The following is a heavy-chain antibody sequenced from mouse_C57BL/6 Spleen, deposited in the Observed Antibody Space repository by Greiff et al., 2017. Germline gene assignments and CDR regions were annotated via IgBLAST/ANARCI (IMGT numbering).Heavy chain of an antibody. V-gene: IGHV1-61*01. Sequence: QVQLKQPGAELVRPGSSVKLSCKASGYTFTSYWMDWVKQRPGQGLEWIGNIYPSDSETHYNQKFKDKATLTVDKSSSTAYMQLSSLTSEDSAVYYCARRGYGSSYVYWGQGTTLTVSS. J-gene: IGHJ2*01. D-gene: IGHD1-1*01. CDR2: IYPSDSET. CDR1: GYTFTSYW. CDR3: ARRGYGSSYVY.